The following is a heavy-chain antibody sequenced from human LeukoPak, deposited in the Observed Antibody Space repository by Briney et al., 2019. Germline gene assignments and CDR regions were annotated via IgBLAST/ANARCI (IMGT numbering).Heavy chain of an antibody. CDR3: ARDAAAGNI. CDR1: GGSISSSSYY. D-gene: IGHD6-13*01. Sequence: SETLSLTCTVSGGSISSSSYYWGWIRQPPGKGLEWIGSIYYSGSTYYNPSLKSRVTISVDTSKNQFSLKLSSVTAADTAVYYCARDAAAGNIWGQGTLVTVSS. CDR2: IYYSGST. J-gene: IGHJ4*02. V-gene: IGHV4-39*07.